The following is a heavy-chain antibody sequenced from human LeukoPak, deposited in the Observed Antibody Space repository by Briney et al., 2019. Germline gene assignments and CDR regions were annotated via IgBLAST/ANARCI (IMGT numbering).Heavy chain of an antibody. CDR2: IWYDGSNK. Sequence: GRSLRLSCAASGFTFSSYGMHWVRQAPCKGLEWVAVIWYDGSNKYYADSVKGRFTISRDNSKNTLYLQMNSLRAEDTAVYYCARDSGYDTYYYYGMDVWGQGTTVTVSS. V-gene: IGHV3-33*01. CDR3: ARDSGYDTYYYYGMDV. CDR1: GFTFSSYG. D-gene: IGHD5-12*01. J-gene: IGHJ6*02.